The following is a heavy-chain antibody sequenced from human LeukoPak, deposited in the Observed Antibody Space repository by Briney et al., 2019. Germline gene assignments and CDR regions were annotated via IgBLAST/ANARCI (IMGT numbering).Heavy chain of an antibody. CDR2: ISSSSSYI. J-gene: IGHJ4*02. V-gene: IGHV3-21*01. Sequence: GGSLRLSCAASGFTFSSYSMNWVRQAPGKGLEWVSSISSSSSYIYYADSVKGRFTISRDNAKNSLYLQMNSLRAEDTAVYYCARDVPYGGDVGYWGQGTLVAVSS. CDR1: GFTFSSYS. CDR3: ARDVPYGGDVGY. D-gene: IGHD4-23*01.